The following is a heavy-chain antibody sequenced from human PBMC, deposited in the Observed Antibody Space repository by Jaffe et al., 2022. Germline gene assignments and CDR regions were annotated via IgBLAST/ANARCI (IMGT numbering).Heavy chain of an antibody. CDR3: ASRGHSAAGYYYYYMDV. J-gene: IGHJ6*03. D-gene: IGHD6-13*01. CDR1: GFTFSSYA. Sequence: EVQLLESGGGLVQPGGSLRLSCAASGFTFSSYAMSWVRQAPGKGLEWVSAISGSGGSTYYADSVKGRFTISRDNSKNTLYLQMNSLRAEDTAVYYCASRGHSAAGYYYYYMDVWGKGTTVTVSS. V-gene: IGHV3-23*01. CDR2: ISGSGGST.